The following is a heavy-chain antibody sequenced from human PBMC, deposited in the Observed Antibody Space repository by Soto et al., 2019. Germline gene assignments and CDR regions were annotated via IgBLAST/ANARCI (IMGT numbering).Heavy chain of an antibody. CDR2: ISGSGGST. CDR3: AKDLRAAGTGYYFDY. J-gene: IGHJ4*02. CDR1: GFTFISYA. D-gene: IGHD6-13*01. Sequence: GGSPRLSCAASGFTFISYAMSWVRQAPGKGLEWVSAISGSGGSTYYADSVKGRFTISRDNSKNTLYLQMNSLRAEDTAVYYCAKDLRAAGTGYYFDYWGQGTLVTVSS. V-gene: IGHV3-23*01.